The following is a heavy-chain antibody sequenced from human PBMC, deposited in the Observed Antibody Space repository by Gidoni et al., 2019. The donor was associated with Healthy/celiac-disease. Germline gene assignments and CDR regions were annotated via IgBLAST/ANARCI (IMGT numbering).Heavy chain of an antibody. Sequence: EVQLVESGGGLVQPGGSLRLSCAASGFTFSAHYRAWVRQAPGKGLEWVGRTRNKANSYTTEYAASVKGRFTISRDDSKNSLYLQMNSLKTEDTAVYYCMITFGGDNYYYMDVWGKGTTVTVSS. CDR1: GFTFSAHY. CDR2: TRNKANSYTT. J-gene: IGHJ6*03. CDR3: MITFGGDNYYYMDV. V-gene: IGHV3-72*01. D-gene: IGHD3-16*01.